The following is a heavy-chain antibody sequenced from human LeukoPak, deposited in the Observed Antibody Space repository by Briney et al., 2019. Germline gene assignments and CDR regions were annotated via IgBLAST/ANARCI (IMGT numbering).Heavy chain of an antibody. J-gene: IGHJ4*02. CDR1: GSTFSSYG. CDR2: IWYDGSNK. D-gene: IGHD6-19*01. V-gene: IGHV3-33*01. Sequence: GGSLRLSCAASGSTFSSYGMHWVRQAPGKGLEWVAVIWYDGSNKHYADSVKGRFTISRDNSKNTLYLQMNSLRAEDTAVYYCARGDSGLGYFDYWGQGTLVTVSS. CDR3: ARGDSGLGYFDY.